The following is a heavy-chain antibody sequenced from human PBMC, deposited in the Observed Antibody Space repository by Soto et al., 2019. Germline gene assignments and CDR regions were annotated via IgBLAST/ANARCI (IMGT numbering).Heavy chain of an antibody. Sequence: SETLSLTCTVSGGSISSYYWSWIRQPPGKGLEWIGYIYYSGSTNYNPSLKSRVTISVDTSKNQFSLKLSSVTAADTAVYYCARGSLNYYGSGSKRYNWFDPWGQGTLVTGSS. CDR1: GGSISSYY. V-gene: IGHV4-59*01. D-gene: IGHD3-10*01. J-gene: IGHJ5*02. CDR3: ARGSLNYYGSGSKRYNWFDP. CDR2: IYYSGST.